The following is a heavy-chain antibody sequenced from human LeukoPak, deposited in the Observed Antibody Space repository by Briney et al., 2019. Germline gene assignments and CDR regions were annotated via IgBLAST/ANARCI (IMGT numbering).Heavy chain of an antibody. D-gene: IGHD6-19*01. V-gene: IGHV3-23*01. CDR3: AKVCSSDPYYFDY. CDR2: ISGSGGST. CDR1: GFTFSSYA. Sequence: GGSLRLSCAASGFTFSSYAMGWVRQAPGKGLEWVSAISGSGGSTYYADSVKGRFTISRDNSKNTLYLQMNSLRAEDTAVYYCAKVCSSDPYYFDYWGQGTLVTVSS. J-gene: IGHJ4*02.